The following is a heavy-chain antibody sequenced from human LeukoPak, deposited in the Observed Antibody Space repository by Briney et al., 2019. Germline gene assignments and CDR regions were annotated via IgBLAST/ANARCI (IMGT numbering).Heavy chain of an antibody. Sequence: TFDDYAMHWVRQPPGKGLEWIGYIYYSGSTYYNPSLKSRVTISVDTSKNQFSLKLSSVTAADTAVYYCASSLDYWGQGTLVTVSS. J-gene: IGHJ4*02. CDR3: ASSLDY. CDR2: IYYSGST. V-gene: IGHV4-30-4*08. CDR1: TFDDYA.